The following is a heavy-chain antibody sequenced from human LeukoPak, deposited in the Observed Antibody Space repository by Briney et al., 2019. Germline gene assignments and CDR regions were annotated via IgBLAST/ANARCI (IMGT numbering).Heavy chain of an antibody. CDR1: GFTFRSYW. CDR2: IQQVGSEK. J-gene: IGHJ6*04. CDR3: AELGITMIGGV. V-gene: IGHV3-7*01. Sequence: GGSLTLSCAASGFTFRSYWMSWVRQAPGKGLEWVANIQQVGSEKYYVGSVKGRFTISRDNAKNSLYLQMNSLRAEDTAVYYCAELGITMIGGVWGKGTTVTISS. D-gene: IGHD3-10*02.